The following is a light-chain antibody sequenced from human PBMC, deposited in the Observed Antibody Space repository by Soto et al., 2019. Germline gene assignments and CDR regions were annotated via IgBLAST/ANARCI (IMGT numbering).Light chain of an antibody. Sequence: EIELTQSPGTLSLSPGERATLSCRASQSVSSSYLAWYQQKPGQAPRLLIYGASSRATGIPDRFSGSGSGTDFTLTISSLQPEDFATYYCQQSYSTPITFGQGTRLEIK. CDR3: QQSYSTPIT. CDR2: GAS. J-gene: IGKJ5*01. CDR1: QSVSSSY. V-gene: IGKV3-20*01.